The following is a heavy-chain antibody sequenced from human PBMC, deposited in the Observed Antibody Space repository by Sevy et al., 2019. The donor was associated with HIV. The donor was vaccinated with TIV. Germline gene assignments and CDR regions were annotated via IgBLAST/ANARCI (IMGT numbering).Heavy chain of an antibody. D-gene: IGHD2-8*02. Sequence: SETLSLTCTVSGVSISGSDYDWGWIRQPPGKGLEWIGSMDYSGSTHYNPSLKSRVTVSIDTSKNQFSLKLTSVTAADTAVYYCARHGGLVDRAFDYWGQGSLVTVSS. J-gene: IGHJ4*02. CDR2: MDYSGST. CDR1: GVSISGSDYD. CDR3: ARHGGLVDRAFDY. V-gene: IGHV4-39*01.